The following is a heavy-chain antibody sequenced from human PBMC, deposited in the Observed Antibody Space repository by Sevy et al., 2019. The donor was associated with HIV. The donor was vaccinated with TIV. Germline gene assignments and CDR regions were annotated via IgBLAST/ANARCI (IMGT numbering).Heavy chain of an antibody. Sequence: GGSLRLPCAASGFTFSTYTMSWVRQAPGKGLEWVSAISGSGDDTYYAGSVKGRFTISRDNSKNTLYLQMNSLRAEDTAVYYCAKPPYSSSSFDYWGQGTLVTVSS. CDR1: GFTFSTYT. V-gene: IGHV3-23*01. CDR2: ISGSGDDT. J-gene: IGHJ4*02. CDR3: AKPPYSSSSFDY. D-gene: IGHD6-6*01.